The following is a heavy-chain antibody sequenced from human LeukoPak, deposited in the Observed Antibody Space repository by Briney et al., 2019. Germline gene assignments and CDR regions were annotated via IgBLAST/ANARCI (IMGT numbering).Heavy chain of an antibody. J-gene: IGHJ4*02. D-gene: IGHD3-9*01. V-gene: IGHV4-59*03. CDR3: AKVLELRYFDWPIDS. CDR1: GGSISRYY. CDR2: IYYSGST. Sequence: PSETLSLTCTVSGGSISRYYWSWIRQPPGKGLEWIGYIYYSGSTNYNPSLKSRVTISIDSSKTQFPLKRTSVTAAGTAVYYCAKVLELRYFDWPIDSGGQGTLLTLS.